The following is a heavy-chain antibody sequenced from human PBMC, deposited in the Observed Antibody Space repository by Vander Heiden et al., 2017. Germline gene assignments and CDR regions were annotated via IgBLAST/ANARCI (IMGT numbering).Heavy chain of an antibody. D-gene: IGHD4-17*01. CDR2: ISSSGSTI. CDR1: GFKFSDFY. J-gene: IGHJ6*02. Sequence: QVNLVESGGDLVTPGGSLRLSCAASGFKFSDFYLSWLRRAPGKGLEWLSYISSSGSTIYIADSVKGRVTISRDNARESLYLQMNNLRVEDTAVYYFARSQTVTGFYYTGMDVWGQGTMVTVS. V-gene: IGHV3-11*01. CDR3: ARSQTVTGFYYTGMDV.